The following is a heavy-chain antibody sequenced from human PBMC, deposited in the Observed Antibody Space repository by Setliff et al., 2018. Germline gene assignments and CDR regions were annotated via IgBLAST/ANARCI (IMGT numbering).Heavy chain of an antibody. CDR2: IYTSGST. D-gene: IGHD5-18*01. J-gene: IGHJ6*02. Sequence: PSETLSLTCTVSGGSISSGSYYWNWIRQPAEKGLEWIGHIYTSGSTNYNPSLKSRVTISVDTSKNQFSLKLSSVTAADTAVYYCARGDRWGYSYGPYYYGMDVWGQGTTVTVSS. CDR3: ARGDRWGYSYGPYYYGMDV. CDR1: GGSISSGSYY. V-gene: IGHV4-61*09.